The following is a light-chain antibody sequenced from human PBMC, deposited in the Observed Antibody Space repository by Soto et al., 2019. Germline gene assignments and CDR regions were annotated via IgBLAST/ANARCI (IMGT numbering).Light chain of an antibody. J-gene: IGLJ2*01. CDR1: SSNIGSNY. Sequence: QTVVTQPPSASGTPGQRVTISCSGSSSNIGSNYVYWYQQLPGTAPKLLIYSNNQRPSEVPDRFSGSKSGTSASLAISGLRSEDEADYYCAAWDDSLSVVVFGGGTKLTVL. V-gene: IGLV1-47*02. CDR3: AAWDDSLSVVV. CDR2: SNN.